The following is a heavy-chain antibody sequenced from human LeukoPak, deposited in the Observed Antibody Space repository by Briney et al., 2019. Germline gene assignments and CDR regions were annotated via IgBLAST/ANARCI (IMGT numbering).Heavy chain of an antibody. V-gene: IGHV1-46*01. CDR2: INPSGGST. CDR1: GYTFTSYY. J-gene: IGHJ4*02. D-gene: IGHD3-3*01. Sequence: GASVKVSCKASGYTFTSYYMHWVRQAPGQGLEWMGIINPSGGSTSYAQKFQGRVTMTRDTSTSTVYMELSSLRSEDTAVYYCARGERGGRFLEWSSPYFDYWGQGTLVTVSS. CDR3: ARGERGGRFLEWSSPYFDY.